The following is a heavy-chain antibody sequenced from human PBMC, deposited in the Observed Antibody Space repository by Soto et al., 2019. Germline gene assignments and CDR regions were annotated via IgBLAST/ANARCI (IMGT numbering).Heavy chain of an antibody. D-gene: IGHD3-22*01. CDR1: GFTFRTYA. Sequence: GGSLRLSCAASGFTFRTYAMSWVRQAPGKGLEWVSTISGNGGTSYADFVRGRFTISRDNSKNTLYLQMNSLRAEDTAIYYCAKDAPGSGWLSDYWGQGTRVTVSS. CDR2: ISGNGGT. V-gene: IGHV3-23*01. J-gene: IGHJ4*02. CDR3: AKDAPGSGWLSDY.